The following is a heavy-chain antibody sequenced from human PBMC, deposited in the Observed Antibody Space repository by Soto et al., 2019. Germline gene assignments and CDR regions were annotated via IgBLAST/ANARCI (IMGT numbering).Heavy chain of an antibody. CDR1: GGSISSGGYS. CDR3: ARGTNGDYDFWSGYPGVFDY. Sequence: SETLSLTCAVSGGSISSGGYSWSWIRQPPGKGLEWIGYIYHSGSTYYNPSLKSRVTISVDRSKNQFSLKLSSVTAADTAVYYCARGTNGDYDFWSGYPGVFDYWGQGTLVTVSS. CDR2: IYHSGST. J-gene: IGHJ4*02. V-gene: IGHV4-30-2*01. D-gene: IGHD3-3*01.